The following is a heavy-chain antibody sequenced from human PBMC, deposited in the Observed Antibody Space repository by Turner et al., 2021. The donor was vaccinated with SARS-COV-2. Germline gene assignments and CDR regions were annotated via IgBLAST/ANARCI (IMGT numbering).Heavy chain of an antibody. CDR1: GYTFTRNG. D-gene: IGHD3-10*01. V-gene: IGHV1-18*04. CDR3: ARDRYYYLDY. CDR2: ISTGSGNT. J-gene: IGHJ4*02. Sequence: QVQLVQSAVEVKRSGASVTGSCKTSGYTFTRNGISWLRQAPGQGLECSGWISTGSGNTKFAQNFQDSVTMTTDTTTRTGYMEMRSLCYDETAIYYCARDRYYYLDYWGQGTLVTVSP.